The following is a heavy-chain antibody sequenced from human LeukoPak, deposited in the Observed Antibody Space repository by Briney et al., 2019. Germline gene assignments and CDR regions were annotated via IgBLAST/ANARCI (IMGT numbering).Heavy chain of an antibody. V-gene: IGHV3-23*01. D-gene: IGHD6-13*01. J-gene: IGHJ6*03. CDR2: ISGSGGST. CDR1: GFTFSSYA. Sequence: GGSLRLSCAASGFTFSSYAMSWVRQAPGKGLEWVSAISGSGGSTYYADSVKGRFTISRDNSKNTLYLQMNSLRAEDTAVYYCAKDGIGAVLDYYYYYMDVWGKGTTVTVSS. CDR3: AKDGIGAVLDYYYYYMDV.